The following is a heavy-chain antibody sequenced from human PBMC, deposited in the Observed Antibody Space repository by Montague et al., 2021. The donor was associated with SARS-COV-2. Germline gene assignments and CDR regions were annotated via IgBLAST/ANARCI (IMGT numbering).Heavy chain of an antibody. CDR3: ARDNYGDWGYYGLDV. J-gene: IGHJ6*02. V-gene: IGHV4-59*01. CDR1: GGSIGTYY. D-gene: IGHD4-17*01. CDR2: IYYTGST. Sequence: SETLSLTCTVSGGSIGTYYWNWIRQSPGKGLGWLGYIYYTGSTKYSPSLKSRVTISMDTSRDQLSLRLKSVTAADTAVYYCARDNYGDWGYYGLDVWGQGTTVIVSS.